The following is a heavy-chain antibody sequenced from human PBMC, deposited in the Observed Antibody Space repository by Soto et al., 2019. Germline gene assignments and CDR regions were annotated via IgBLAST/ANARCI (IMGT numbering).Heavy chain of an antibody. CDR2: VSKDGSNT. D-gene: IGHD1-26*01. CDR1: GFTFNFFA. CDR3: ARDIWWEPGVDAFHI. J-gene: IGHJ3*02. V-gene: IGHV3-30-3*01. Sequence: QVQLVESGGGVVQPGRSLRLSCAASGFTFNFFAMHWVRQAPGKGLEWVAAVSKDGSNTYYADSVKGRFTISRDNPXXTLYLQMNSLRLEDTAVYYCARDIWWEPGVDAFHIWGQGTMVTVSP.